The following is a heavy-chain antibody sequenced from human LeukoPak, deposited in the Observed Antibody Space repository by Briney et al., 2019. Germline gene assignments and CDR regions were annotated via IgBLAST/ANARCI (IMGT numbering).Heavy chain of an antibody. J-gene: IGHJ4*02. CDR3: ARVLPGYSYRTYYFDY. CDR1: GGTFSSYA. V-gene: IGHV1-69*04. D-gene: IGHD5-18*01. Sequence: ASVKVSCKASGGTFSSYAISWVRQAPGQGLEWMGRIIPILGIANYAQKFQGRVTITADKSTSTAYMELSSLRSEDTAVYYCARVLPGYSYRTYYFDYWGQGTLVTVSS. CDR2: IIPILGIA.